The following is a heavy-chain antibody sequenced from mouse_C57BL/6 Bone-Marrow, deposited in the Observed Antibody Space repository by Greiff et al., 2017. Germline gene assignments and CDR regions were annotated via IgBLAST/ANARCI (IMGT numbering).Heavy chain of an antibody. Sequence: QVTLKESGPGILQSSQTLSLTCSFSGFSLSTSGMGVSWIRQPSGKGLEWLAHTYWDDAKRYNPSLKSRLTISKDTSRNQVFLKITSVDTADTATDYCAREVYGYDGNAMDYWGQGTAVTVSA. J-gene: IGHJ4*01. CDR1: GFSLSTSGMG. CDR3: AREVYGYDGNAMDY. D-gene: IGHD2-2*01. V-gene: IGHV8-12*01. CDR2: TYWDDAK.